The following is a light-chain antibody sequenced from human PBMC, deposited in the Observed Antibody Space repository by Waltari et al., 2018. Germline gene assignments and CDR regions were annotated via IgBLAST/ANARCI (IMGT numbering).Light chain of an antibody. CDR3: LVWHSTTDHHGV. J-gene: IGLJ2*01. Sequence: SYVVTQSPPVSVAPGETARITRGGDNIGSKSVHWYQQRPGQAPVLVISYDSDRPSGIPERFSGSNSGNTATLTISWVEADDEADYYCLVWHSTTDHHGVFGGGTKLTVL. V-gene: IGLV3-21*04. CDR2: YDS. CDR1: NIGSKS.